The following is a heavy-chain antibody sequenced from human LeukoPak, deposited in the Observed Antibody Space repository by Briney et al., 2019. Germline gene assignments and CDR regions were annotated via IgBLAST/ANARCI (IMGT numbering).Heavy chain of an antibody. Sequence: GGSLRLSCAASGLTVSSNYMSWVRQAPGKWLEWVSVVYSGGSTYYADSVKCRFTLSIDNSKNTLYLQMNSLRAEDTAVYHCARGITLFDYWGHGTLVTVSS. V-gene: IGHV3-66*01. D-gene: IGHD3-16*01. J-gene: IGHJ5*01. CDR1: GLTVSSNY. CDR3: ARGITLFDY. CDR2: VYSGGST.